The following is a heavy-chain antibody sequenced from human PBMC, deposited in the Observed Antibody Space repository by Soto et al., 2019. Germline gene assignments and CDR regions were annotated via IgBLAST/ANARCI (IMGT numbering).Heavy chain of an antibody. Sequence: SETLSLTCTVSGGSVNNGNYYWSWIRQPPGKELEWIGYVYYTGSTYSNPSLKSRLSLTIDTSKNQFSLNLTSVTAADTAVYYCPRDLRVVPGRSRLLTWFDPWDQGALLTVSS. CDR1: GGSVNNGNYY. CDR2: VYYTGST. V-gene: IGHV4-61*01. D-gene: IGHD3-3*01. J-gene: IGHJ5*02. CDR3: PRDLRVVPGRSRLLTWFDP.